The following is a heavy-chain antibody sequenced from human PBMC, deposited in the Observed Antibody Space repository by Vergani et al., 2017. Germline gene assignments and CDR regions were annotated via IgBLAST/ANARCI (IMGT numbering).Heavy chain of an antibody. CDR3: TTPYCSSTSCYTVWFDP. V-gene: IGHV3-15*01. CDR1: GFTFSSYS. Sequence: EVQLVESGGGLVKPGGSLRLSCAASGFTFSSYSMNWVRQAPGKGLEWVGRIKSKTDGGTTDYAAPVKGRFTISRDDSKNTLYLQMNSLKTEDTAVYYCTTPYCSSTSCYTVWFDPWGQGTLVTVSS. J-gene: IGHJ5*02. D-gene: IGHD2-2*02. CDR2: IKSKTDGGTT.